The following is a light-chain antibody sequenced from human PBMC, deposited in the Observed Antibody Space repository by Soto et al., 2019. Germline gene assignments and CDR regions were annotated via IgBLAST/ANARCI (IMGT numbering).Light chain of an antibody. V-gene: IGKV3-20*01. J-gene: IGKJ4*01. Sequence: EIVLTQSPGTLSLSPGERATLSCRASQGVTSYLAWYQQKPGQAPRLLIYGASSRATGIPDRFSGSGSGTDFTLTISRLEPEDFAVYYCQQYRSSPPLTFGGGTKVDIK. CDR3: QQYRSSPPLT. CDR2: GAS. CDR1: QGVTSY.